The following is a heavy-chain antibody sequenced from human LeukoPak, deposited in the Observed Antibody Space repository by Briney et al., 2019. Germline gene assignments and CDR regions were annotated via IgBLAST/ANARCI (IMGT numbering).Heavy chain of an antibody. CDR1: GFTFSIHG. V-gene: IGHV3-23*01. Sequence: PGGSLRLSCAASGFTFSIHGMSWVRQAPGKGLEWVSAISGRDSGTCYADSVKGRFTISRDNSKNTLYLQMNTLRAEDAAVYYCAKRSDYGGNWNYFDYWGQGTLVTVSS. D-gene: IGHD4-23*01. CDR3: AKRSDYGGNWNYFDY. CDR2: ISGRDSGT. J-gene: IGHJ4*02.